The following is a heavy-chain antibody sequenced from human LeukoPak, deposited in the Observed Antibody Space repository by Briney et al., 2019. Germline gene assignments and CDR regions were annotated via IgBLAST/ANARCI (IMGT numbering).Heavy chain of an antibody. CDR3: ARVGVGTSYFFDY. CDR1: GYTFTSYG. V-gene: IGHV1-2*02. CDR2: INPNSGGT. D-gene: IGHD4-23*01. Sequence: ASVKVSCKASGYTFTSYGISWVRQAPGQGLEWMGWINPNSGGTSYAQKFQGRVTMTRDTSISTAYMELSRLRSDDTAVYYCARVGVGTSYFFDYWGQGNLVTVSS. J-gene: IGHJ4*02.